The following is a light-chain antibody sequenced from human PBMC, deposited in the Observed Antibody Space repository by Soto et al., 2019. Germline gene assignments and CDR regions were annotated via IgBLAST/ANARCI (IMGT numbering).Light chain of an antibody. CDR1: LSLNRN. Sequence: EILMTQSPATLPVSPGERATLSCRASLSLNRNLAWYQQKPGQAPRLIIYGASTRASGIPARFSGSGSGTEFTLTISSLQSEDFALYYCQHYNDWPPAFTFGPGTKVDL. CDR2: GAS. CDR3: QHYNDWPPAFT. J-gene: IGKJ3*01. V-gene: IGKV3D-15*01.